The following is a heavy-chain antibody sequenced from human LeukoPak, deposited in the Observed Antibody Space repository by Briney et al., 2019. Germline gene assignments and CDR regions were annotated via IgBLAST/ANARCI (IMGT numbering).Heavy chain of an antibody. CDR3: AKNGAVAGTRHAKY. CDR2: VSDGSTPT. Sequence: PGGSLRLSCTASGFSFSGHSMNWVRQAPGRGLEWVAFVSDGSTPTYYADSVKGRFTISRDNSKNTLYLQMNSLRAEDTAVYYCAKNGAVAGTRHAKYWGQGTLVTVSS. J-gene: IGHJ4*02. CDR1: GFSFSGHS. V-gene: IGHV3-23*01. D-gene: IGHD6-19*01.